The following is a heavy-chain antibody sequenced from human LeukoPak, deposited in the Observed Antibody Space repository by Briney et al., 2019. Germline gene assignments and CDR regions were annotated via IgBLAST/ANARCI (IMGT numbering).Heavy chain of an antibody. CDR1: GFAFSTYA. Sequence: GGSLRLSCAASGFAFSTYAMHWVRQAPGKGLEWVAVISYDGSVKCYADSVKGRFTISRDTSKNTLYLQINSLRVEDTAVYYCIVFGDSNHWGQGTLVTVSS. CDR2: ISYDGSVK. CDR3: IVFGDSNH. V-gene: IGHV3-30*14. J-gene: IGHJ5*02. D-gene: IGHD4-17*01.